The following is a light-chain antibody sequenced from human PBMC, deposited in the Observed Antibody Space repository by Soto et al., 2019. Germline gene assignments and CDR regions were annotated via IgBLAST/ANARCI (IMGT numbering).Light chain of an antibody. CDR2: HVT. CDR3: CSLTTSHTYV. J-gene: IGLJ1*01. Sequence: ALAQPASVSGSPGQSMTISCTVTSIDIGHYDYVSWYQQHPGKAPKLMIYHVTYRPSGVSNRYSGSKSGNSASLTISGLQADDEADYYCCSLTTSHTYVFGSGTKVTVL. CDR1: SIDIGHYDY. V-gene: IGLV2-14*03.